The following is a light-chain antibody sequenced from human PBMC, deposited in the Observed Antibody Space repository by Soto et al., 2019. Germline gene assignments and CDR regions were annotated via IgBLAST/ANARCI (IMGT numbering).Light chain of an antibody. CDR2: DAS. Sequence: DIQMTQSPSSLPASVGDRVTITCQASRDISKYLNWYQQKPGKAPKLLIYDASNLETGVPSRFSGSGSGTDLSFTISSLQPEDIATYYCQKYDNVPLTFGGGTKVDIK. J-gene: IGKJ4*01. V-gene: IGKV1-33*01. CDR3: QKYDNVPLT. CDR1: RDISKY.